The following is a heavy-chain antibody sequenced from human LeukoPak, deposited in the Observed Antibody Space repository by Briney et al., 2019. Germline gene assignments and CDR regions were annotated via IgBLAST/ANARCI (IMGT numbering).Heavy chain of an antibody. V-gene: IGHV4-39*01. CDR1: GGSISSSSYY. CDR3: ARHGCSAGSCYTLDY. J-gene: IGHJ4*02. Sequence: PSEPLSLTCTVSGGSISSSSYYWGWIRQPPGKGLEWIASIYYSGTSYYNPSLESRVTISVETSKNQFSLKLSSVTAADTAVYYCARHGCSAGSCYTLDYWGQGTLVIVSS. CDR2: IYYSGTS. D-gene: IGHD2-15*01.